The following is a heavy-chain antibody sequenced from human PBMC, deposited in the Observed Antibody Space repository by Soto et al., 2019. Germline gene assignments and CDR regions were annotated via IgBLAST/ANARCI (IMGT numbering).Heavy chain of an antibody. CDR2: IYYSGST. V-gene: IGHV4-59*01. J-gene: IGHJ4*02. Sequence: QVQLQESGPGLVKPSETLSLTCTVSGGSISSYYWSWIRQPPGKGLEWIGYIYYSGSTNYNPSLKSRVTISVDTSKNQFSLKLSSVTAADTAVYYCAREVKANYFDYWGQGTLVPVSS. CDR3: AREVKANYFDY. CDR1: GGSISSYY.